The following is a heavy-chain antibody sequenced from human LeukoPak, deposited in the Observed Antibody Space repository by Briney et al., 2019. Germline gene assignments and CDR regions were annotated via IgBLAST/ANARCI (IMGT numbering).Heavy chain of an antibody. J-gene: IGHJ4*02. D-gene: IGHD2-2*02. CDR3: ARQSPGDNIVVVPAAIPHFDY. CDR2: IYYSGST. V-gene: IGHV4-39*01. Sequence: SETLSLTCTVSGGSISSSSYYWGWIRQPPGKGLEWIGSIYYSGSTYYNPSLKSRVTISVDTSKNQFSLKLSSVTAADTAVFYCARQSPGDNIVVVPAAIPHFDYWGQGTLVTVSS. CDR1: GGSISSSSYY.